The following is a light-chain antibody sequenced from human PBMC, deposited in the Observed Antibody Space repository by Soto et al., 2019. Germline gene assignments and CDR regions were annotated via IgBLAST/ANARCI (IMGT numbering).Light chain of an antibody. CDR2: AAF. J-gene: IGKJ3*01. CDR1: QNINNY. CDR3: QQSYSTLFT. V-gene: IGKV1-39*01. Sequence: DIQMTQSPSSLSASVGDRVTLTCRASQNINNYLNWYQHKPGKAPKLLIYAAFSLQSGVPSRFGGGGSGTDFTLTISSLQPEDFATYYCQQSYSTLFTFGPGTKVDV.